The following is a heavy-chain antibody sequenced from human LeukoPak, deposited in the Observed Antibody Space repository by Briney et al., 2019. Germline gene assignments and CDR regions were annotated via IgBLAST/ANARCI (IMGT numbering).Heavy chain of an antibody. CDR3: ARAQVGAQTGYHYYGMDV. V-gene: IGHV1-2*04. Sequence: GASVKVSCKASGYTFTSYDVNWVRQATGQGLEWMGWINPNSGGTNYAQKFQGWVTMTRDTSISTAYMELSRLRSDDTAVYYCARAQVGAQTGYHYYGMDVWGQGTTVTVSS. D-gene: IGHD1-26*01. CDR2: INPNSGGT. J-gene: IGHJ6*02. CDR1: GYTFTSYD.